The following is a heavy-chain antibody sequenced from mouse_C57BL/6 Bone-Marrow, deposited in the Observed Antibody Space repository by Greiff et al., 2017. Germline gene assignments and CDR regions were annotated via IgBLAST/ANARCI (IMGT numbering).Heavy chain of an antibody. CDR2: ISSGGSYT. V-gene: IGHV5-6*01. CDR3: AKIYYDYDGYAMDY. J-gene: IGHJ4*01. D-gene: IGHD2-4*01. Sequence: EVNVVESGGDLVKPGGSLKLSCAASGFTFSSYGMSWVRQTPDKRLEWVATISSGGSYTYYPDSVKGRFTISRDNAKNTLYLQMSSLKSEVTAMYYCAKIYYDYDGYAMDYWGQGTSVTVSS. CDR1: GFTFSSYG.